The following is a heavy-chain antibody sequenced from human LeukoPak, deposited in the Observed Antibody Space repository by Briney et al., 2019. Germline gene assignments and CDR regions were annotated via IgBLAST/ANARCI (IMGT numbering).Heavy chain of an antibody. CDR2: ISYDGSNK. V-gene: IGHV3-30*18. CDR3: AKDNRITIFGVVIISAFDI. J-gene: IGHJ3*02. CDR1: GFTFSSYG. D-gene: IGHD3-3*01. Sequence: PGRSLRLSCAASGFTFSSYGMHWVRQAPGKGLEWVAVISYDGSNKYYADSVKGRFTISRDNSKNTLYLQMNSLRAEDTAVYYCAKDNRITIFGVVIISAFDIWGQGTMVTVSS.